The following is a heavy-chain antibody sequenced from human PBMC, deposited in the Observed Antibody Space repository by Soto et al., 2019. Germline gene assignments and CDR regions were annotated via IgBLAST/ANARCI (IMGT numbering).Heavy chain of an antibody. V-gene: IGHV3-7*05. D-gene: IGHD3-10*01. CDR1: GFSISHYW. CDR2: IKEDGSEQ. J-gene: IGHJ6*01. Sequence: EEQVVESGGGLVQPGGSLRLSCAASGFSISHYWMRWVRQSPGKGLEWVANIKEDGSEQNYVDTLKGRFTISRDNAKNSLYLQMNGLRADDTAVYYCADTVVRGLGTTVTVSS. CDR3: ADTVV.